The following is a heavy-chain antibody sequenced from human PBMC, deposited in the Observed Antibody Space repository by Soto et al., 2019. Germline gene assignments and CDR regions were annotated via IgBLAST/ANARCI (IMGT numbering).Heavy chain of an antibody. CDR1: GYTFRNYI. J-gene: IGHJ6*02. CDR3: ARDCAGNACYSRHYYAMDV. Sequence: QVQLVQSAGEVKKPGASAIVSCQASGYTFRNYIIAWLRQAPGQGLEWMGWISPYNGNTNYVRQFRGRVTLTTDTSTVAALLELRNLGSDDAATYYCARDCAGNACYSRHYYAMDVWGQGTTVSVSS. D-gene: IGHD2-21*02. CDR2: ISPYNGNT. V-gene: IGHV1-18*01.